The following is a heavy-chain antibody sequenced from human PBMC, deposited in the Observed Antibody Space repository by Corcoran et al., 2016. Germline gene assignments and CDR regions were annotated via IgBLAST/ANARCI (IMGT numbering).Heavy chain of an antibody. D-gene: IGHD6-13*01. CDR3: ARLGIAAAGSRCFDVGLKNNWFDP. V-gene: IGHV4-38-2*02. CDR1: GYSISSGYY. Sequence: QVQLQESGPGLVKPSETLSLTCTVSGYSISSGYYWGWIRQPPGKGLEWIGSIYHSGSTYYNPSLTSRVTISVDTSKNQFSLKLSSVTAADTAVYYWARLGIAAAGSRCFDVGLKNNWFDPWGQGTLVTVSS. J-gene: IGHJ5*02. CDR2: IYHSGST.